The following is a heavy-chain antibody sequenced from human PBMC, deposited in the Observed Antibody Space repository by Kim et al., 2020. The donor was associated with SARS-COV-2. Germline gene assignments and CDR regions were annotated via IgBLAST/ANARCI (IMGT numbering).Heavy chain of an antibody. CDR2: IIPILGIA. Sequence: SVKVSCKASGGTFSSYAISWVRQAPGQGLEWMGRIIPILGIANYAQKFQGRVTITADKSTSTAYMELSSLRSEDTAVYYCAREEDYDSTPVDYWGQGTL. J-gene: IGHJ4*02. CDR1: GGTFSSYA. D-gene: IGHD3-22*01. CDR3: AREEDYDSTPVDY. V-gene: IGHV1-69*04.